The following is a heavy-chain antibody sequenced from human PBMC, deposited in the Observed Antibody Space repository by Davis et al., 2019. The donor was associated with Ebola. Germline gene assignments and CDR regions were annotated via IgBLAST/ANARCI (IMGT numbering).Heavy chain of an antibody. CDR2: INPSGGST. J-gene: IGHJ5*02. V-gene: IGHV1-46*01. CDR3: ARWYCSGGSCEWVWFDP. D-gene: IGHD2-15*01. Sequence: ASVKVSCKASGYTFTSYYMHWVRQAPGQGLEWMGIINPSGGSTSYAQKLQGRVTMTTDTSTSTAYMELRSLRSDDTAVYYCARWYCSGGSCEWVWFDPWGQGTLVTVSS. CDR1: GYTFTSYY.